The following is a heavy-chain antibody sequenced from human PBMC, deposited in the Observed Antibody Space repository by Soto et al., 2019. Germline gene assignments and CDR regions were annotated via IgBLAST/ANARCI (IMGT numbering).Heavy chain of an antibody. Sequence: EVQLVESGGCLVKPGGSLRLSCAASGFTFSSYSMNWVRQAPGKGLEWVSSISSSSSYIYYADSVKGRFTISRDNAKNSLYLQMNSLRAEDTAAYYCARVRYQLLYGAFDYWGQGTLVTVSS. D-gene: IGHD2-2*02. CDR1: GFTFSSYS. V-gene: IGHV3-21*01. CDR3: ARVRYQLLYGAFDY. J-gene: IGHJ4*02. CDR2: ISSSSSYI.